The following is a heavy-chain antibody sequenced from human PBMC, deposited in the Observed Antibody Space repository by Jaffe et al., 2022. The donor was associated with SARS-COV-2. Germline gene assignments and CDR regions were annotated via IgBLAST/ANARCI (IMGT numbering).Heavy chain of an antibody. Sequence: QVQLVESGGGVVQPGRSLRLSCEASGFTFSSHAMHWVRQAPGKGLEWVAVISYDGRNKYYADSVKGRFTISRDNSKNTLYLQMNSLRAEDTAVYYCAEMEAYYDRSGLFDYWGQGTLVTVSS. CDR2: ISYDGRNK. V-gene: IGHV3-30*18. CDR1: GFTFSSHA. D-gene: IGHD3-22*01. CDR3: AEMEAYYDRSGLFDY. J-gene: IGHJ4*02.